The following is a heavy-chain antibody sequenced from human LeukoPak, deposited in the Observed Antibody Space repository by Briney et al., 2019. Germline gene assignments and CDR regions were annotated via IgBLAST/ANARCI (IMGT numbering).Heavy chain of an antibody. Sequence: GGSLRLSCAASGFTFSSYGMHWVRQAPGKGLEWVANIKQDGSEKYYVDSVKGRFTISRDNAKNSLYLQMNSLRAEDTAVYYCARARTTSDFDYWGQGTLVTVSS. CDR3: ARARTTSDFDY. J-gene: IGHJ4*02. D-gene: IGHD1-7*01. CDR1: GFTFSSYG. CDR2: IKQDGSEK. V-gene: IGHV3-7*01.